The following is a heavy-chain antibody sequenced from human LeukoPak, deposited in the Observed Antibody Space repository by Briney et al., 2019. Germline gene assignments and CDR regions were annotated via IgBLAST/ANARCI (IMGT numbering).Heavy chain of an antibody. Sequence: SETLSLTCTVSGGSINSYYWSWIRQPPGKGPEWIGYIHYSGSTKYDPSLKSRVTISVDTSKNQFSLKLNSVTTADTAVYYCARHARRASCGNDCFSRAFDIWGQGTMVIVSS. CDR2: IHYSGST. D-gene: IGHD2-21*02. V-gene: IGHV4-59*01. CDR3: ARHARRASCGNDCFSRAFDI. CDR1: GGSINSYY. J-gene: IGHJ3*02.